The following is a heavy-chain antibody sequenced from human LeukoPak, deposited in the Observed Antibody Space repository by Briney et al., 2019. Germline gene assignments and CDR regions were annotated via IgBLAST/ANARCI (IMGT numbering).Heavy chain of an antibody. CDR2: ISYDGSNK. CDR1: GFTFSSYW. V-gene: IGHV3-30*18. D-gene: IGHD6-13*01. CDR3: AKDRDPPGRWAAVGKAPNDF. J-gene: IGHJ4*02. Sequence: GGSLRLSCAASGFTFSSYWMSWVRQAPGKGLEWVAVISYDGSNKYYADSVKGRFTISRDNSKNTLYLQMNSLRAEDTAVYYCAKDRDPPGRWAAVGKAPNDFWGQGTLVTVSS.